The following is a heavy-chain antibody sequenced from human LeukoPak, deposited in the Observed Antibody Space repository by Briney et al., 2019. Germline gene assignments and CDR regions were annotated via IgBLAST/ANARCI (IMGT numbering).Heavy chain of an antibody. CDR3: ARDRSIEDAFDI. CDR2: INSDGSST. V-gene: IGHV3-74*03. D-gene: IGHD3-3*02. Sequence: PGGSLRLSCAASGFTVSSNYMSWVRQAPGKGLVWVSRINSDGSSTTYADSVKGRFAISRDNAKNTLFLQMNSLSPEDTAVYYCARDRSIEDAFDIWGQGTMVTVSS. J-gene: IGHJ3*02. CDR1: GFTVSSNY.